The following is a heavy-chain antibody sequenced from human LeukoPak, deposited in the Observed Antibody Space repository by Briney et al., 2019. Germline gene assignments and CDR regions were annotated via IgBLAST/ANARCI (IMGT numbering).Heavy chain of an antibody. Sequence: ASVKVSCNASGYTFTGYYMHWVRQAPGQGLEWMGRINPNSGGTNYAQKFQGRVTMTRDTSISTAYMELSRLRSDDAAVYYCARRFCSGGSCSLDYWGQGTLVTVSS. V-gene: IGHV1-2*06. CDR2: INPNSGGT. J-gene: IGHJ4*02. D-gene: IGHD2-15*01. CDR3: ARRFCSGGSCSLDY. CDR1: GYTFTGYY.